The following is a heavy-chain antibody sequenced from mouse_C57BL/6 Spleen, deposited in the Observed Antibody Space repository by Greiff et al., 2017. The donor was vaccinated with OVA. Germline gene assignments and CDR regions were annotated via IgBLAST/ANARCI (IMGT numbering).Heavy chain of an antibody. Sequence: EVQLQQSGPELVKPGASVKISCKASGYTFTDYYMNWVKQSHGKSLEWIGDINPNNGGTSYNQKFKGKATLTVDKSSSTAYMELRSLTSEDSAVYYCARSPVTTRYYYAMDYWGQGTSVTVSS. J-gene: IGHJ4*01. V-gene: IGHV1-26*01. D-gene: IGHD1-1*01. CDR3: ARSPVTTRYYYAMDY. CDR2: INPNNGGT. CDR1: GYTFTDYY.